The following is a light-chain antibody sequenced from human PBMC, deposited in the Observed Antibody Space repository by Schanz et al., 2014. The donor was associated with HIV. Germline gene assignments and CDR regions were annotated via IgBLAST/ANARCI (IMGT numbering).Light chain of an antibody. CDR1: TSNIGKNY. CDR3: GAWDSSLSGGL. V-gene: IGLV1-51*01. Sequence: QSVLTQPPSVSAAPGQRVTISCSGGTSNIGKNYVSWYQQLPGTAPKLLIYDNGRRASGIPDRFSASKSGTSASLDITGLQTGDEADYYCGAWDSSLSGGLFGGGTKVTVL. J-gene: IGLJ2*01. CDR2: DNG.